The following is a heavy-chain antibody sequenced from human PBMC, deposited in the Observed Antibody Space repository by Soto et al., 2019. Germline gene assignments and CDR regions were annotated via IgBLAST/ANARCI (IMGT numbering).Heavy chain of an antibody. Sequence: QVKLVQSGAEVKKPGASVKVSCKVSGYTLTELSMHWVRQAPGKGLEWMGGSDPEDGETIYAQKFQGRVTMTEDTSKDTAYMELSSLRSEDTAVYYCATGSGLVQGRVYYYGMDVWGQGTTVTVSS. V-gene: IGHV1-24*01. CDR3: ATGSGLVQGRVYYYGMDV. D-gene: IGHD3-10*01. CDR1: GYTLTELS. J-gene: IGHJ6*02. CDR2: SDPEDGET.